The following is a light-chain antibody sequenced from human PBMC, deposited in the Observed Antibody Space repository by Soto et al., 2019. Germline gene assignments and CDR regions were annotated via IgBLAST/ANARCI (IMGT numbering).Light chain of an antibody. Sequence: EIVLTQSPVTLSLSPGERATLSCRASQSVSSTYLGWNQHKPGQAPRLLIFGTSNSATDIPDRFSGSGSGTYFTLTISRLETEDFDMYYCQQYGYSPRIFGQGTRLEIK. CDR2: GTS. J-gene: IGKJ5*01. CDR1: QSVSSTY. V-gene: IGKV3-20*01. CDR3: QQYGYSPRI.